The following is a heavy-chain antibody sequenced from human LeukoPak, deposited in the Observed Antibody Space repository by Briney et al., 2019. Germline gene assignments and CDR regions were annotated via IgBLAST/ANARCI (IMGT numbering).Heavy chain of an antibody. CDR2: IYYSGST. J-gene: IGHJ5*02. CDR1: GGSISSSSYY. Sequence: PSETLSLTCTVSGGSISSSSYYWGWIRQPPGKGLEWIGSIYYSGSTYYNPSLKSRVTISVDTSKNQFSLKLSSVTAADTAVYYCARGGYSGYPEVSWFDPWGQGTLVTVSS. V-gene: IGHV4-39*01. D-gene: IGHD5-12*01. CDR3: ARGGYSGYPEVSWFDP.